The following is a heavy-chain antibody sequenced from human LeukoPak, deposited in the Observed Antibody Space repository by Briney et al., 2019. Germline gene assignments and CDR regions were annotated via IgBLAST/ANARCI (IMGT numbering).Heavy chain of an antibody. J-gene: IGHJ3*02. CDR2: INPNTGGT. D-gene: IGHD2/OR15-2a*01. CDR3: ARDVLGTEGAFDI. V-gene: IGHV1-2*02. Sequence: GASVTVSCKASGYTFTDYYMLWVRQAPGQGLEWMGWINPNTGGTNYAQKFQGRVTMTRDTSISTAYMEVSRLRSDDTAVYYCARDVLGTEGAFDIWGQGTMVTVSS. CDR1: GYTFTDYY.